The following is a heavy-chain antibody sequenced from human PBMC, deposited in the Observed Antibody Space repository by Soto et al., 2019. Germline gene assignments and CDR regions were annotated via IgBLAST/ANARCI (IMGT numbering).Heavy chain of an antibody. CDR2: IYYSGST. J-gene: IGHJ3*02. CDR3: GRVLPDTVTREHDAFDI. Sequence: SETLSLTCTVSGGSISSYYWSWIRQPPGKGLEWIGYIYYSGSTNYNPSLKSRGTISVDTSKNQFSLKLSSVNAADTAGYYCGRVLPDTVTREHDAFDIWGQGTRGTVS. CDR1: GGSISSYY. D-gene: IGHD4-17*01. V-gene: IGHV4-59*01.